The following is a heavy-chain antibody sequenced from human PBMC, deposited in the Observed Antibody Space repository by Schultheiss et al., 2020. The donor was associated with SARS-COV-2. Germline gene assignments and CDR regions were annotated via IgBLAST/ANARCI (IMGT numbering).Heavy chain of an antibody. CDR1: GFTFSSYS. J-gene: IGHJ4*02. V-gene: IGHV3-21*01. D-gene: IGHD6-13*01. CDR3: AREGGVIAAAGIDY. Sequence: GGSLRLSCAASGFTFSSYSMNWVRQAPGKGLEWVSSISSSSSYIYYADSVKGRFTISRDNAKNSLYLQMNSLRAEDTAVYYCAREGGVIAAAGIDYWGQGTLVTVSS. CDR2: ISSSSSYI.